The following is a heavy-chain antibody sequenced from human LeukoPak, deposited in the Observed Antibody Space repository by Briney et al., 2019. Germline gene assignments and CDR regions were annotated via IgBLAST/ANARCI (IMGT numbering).Heavy chain of an antibody. V-gene: IGHV3-23*01. Sequence: GGTLRLSCAASGFTFSSYAMSWVRQAPGKGLEWVSDISGSGDSTYYGDPVKGRFTISRDNSKNTLYLQMNSLRAEDTAVYYCAKRWGSVSGQRYFDNWGQGTLVTVSS. CDR1: GFTFSSYA. CDR3: AKRWGSVSGQRYFDN. D-gene: IGHD3-16*01. CDR2: ISGSGDST. J-gene: IGHJ4*02.